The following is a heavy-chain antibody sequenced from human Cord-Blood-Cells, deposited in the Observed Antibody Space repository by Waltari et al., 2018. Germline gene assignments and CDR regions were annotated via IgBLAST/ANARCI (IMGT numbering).Heavy chain of an antibody. D-gene: IGHD6-19*01. CDR1: GFTFSSYD. V-gene: IGHV3-30*02. J-gene: IGHJ4*02. CDR3: AKDEDSSGWYSN. CDR2: IRYDGSNK. Sequence: QVQLVESGGGVVQPGGSLRLSCAASGFTFSSYDMHWVRQAPGKGLEWVAFIRYDGSNKYYADSVKGRFTISRDNSKNTLYLQMNSLRAEDTAVYYCAKDEDSSGWYSNWGQGTLVTVSS.